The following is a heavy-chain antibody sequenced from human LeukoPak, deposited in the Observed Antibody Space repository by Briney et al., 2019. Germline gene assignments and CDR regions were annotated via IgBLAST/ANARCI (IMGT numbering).Heavy chain of an antibody. D-gene: IGHD5-12*01. Sequence: KPSETLSLTCALSGGSITDYYYNWVRQPPGKGLEWIGEINHSGSTSYNPSLKSRVTISVDTSKNQFSLKLSSVTAADTAVYYCARLPTITFFDYWGQGTLVTVSS. CDR1: GGSITDYY. V-gene: IGHV4-34*01. CDR3: ARLPTITFFDY. J-gene: IGHJ4*02. CDR2: INHSGST.